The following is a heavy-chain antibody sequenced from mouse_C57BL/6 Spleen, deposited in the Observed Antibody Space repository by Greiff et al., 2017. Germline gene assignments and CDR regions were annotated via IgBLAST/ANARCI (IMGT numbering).Heavy chain of an antibody. CDR2: IRLKSDNYAT. D-gene: IGHD4-1*01. J-gene: IGHJ1*03. Sequence: DVMLVESGGGLVQPGGSMKLSCVASGFTFSNYWMNWVRQSPEKGLEWVAQIRLKSDNYATNYEESVKGRFTISRDDSKSSVYLQMNNLRAEDTGIYYCTEGNWDWYFDVWGTGTTVTVAS. CDR3: TEGNWDWYFDV. V-gene: IGHV6-3*01. CDR1: GFTFSNYW.